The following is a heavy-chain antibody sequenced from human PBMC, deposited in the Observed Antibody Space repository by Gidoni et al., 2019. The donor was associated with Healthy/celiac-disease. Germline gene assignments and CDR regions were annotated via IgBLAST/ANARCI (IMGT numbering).Heavy chain of an antibody. CDR2: ISYDGSNK. Sequence: QVQLVESGGGVVQPGRSLSLACAASGFTFSSYAMHWVRQAPGKGLEWVAVISYDGSNKYYADSVKGRFTISRDNSKNTLYLQMNSLRAEDTAVYYCAREEAFDIWGQGTMVTVSS. V-gene: IGHV3-30-3*01. CDR3: AREEAFDI. J-gene: IGHJ3*02. CDR1: GFTFSSYA.